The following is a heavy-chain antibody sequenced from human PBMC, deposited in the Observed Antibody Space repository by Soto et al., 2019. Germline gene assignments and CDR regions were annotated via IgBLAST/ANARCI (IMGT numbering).Heavy chain of an antibody. J-gene: IGHJ6*02. Sequence: PSETLSLTCAVYGGSFSGYYWSWIREPPGKGLEWIGEINHSGSTNYNPSLKSRVTISVDTSKNQFSLKLSSVTAADTAVYYCARVRGSSYYYYGMDVWGQGTTVTVS. CDR1: GGSFSGYY. V-gene: IGHV4-34*01. CDR3: ARVRGSSYYYYGMDV. CDR2: INHSGST. D-gene: IGHD6-6*01.